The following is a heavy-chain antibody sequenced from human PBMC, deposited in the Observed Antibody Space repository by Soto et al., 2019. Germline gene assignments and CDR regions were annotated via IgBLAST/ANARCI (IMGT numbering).Heavy chain of an antibody. J-gene: IGHJ6*02. V-gene: IGHV1-69*12. CDR3: ASNGPVPARGYYYYGMDV. CDR1: GGTFSSYA. D-gene: IGHD2-2*01. Sequence: QVQLVQSGAEVKKPGSSVKVSCKASGGTFSSYAISWVRQAPGQGLEWMGGIIPIFGTANYAQKFQGRVTITADESTSTAYMELSSLRSEDTAVYYCASNGPVPARGYYYYGMDVWGQGTTVTVSS. CDR2: IIPIFGTA.